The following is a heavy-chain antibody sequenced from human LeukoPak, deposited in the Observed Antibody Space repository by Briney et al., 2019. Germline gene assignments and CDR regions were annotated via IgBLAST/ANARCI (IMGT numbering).Heavy chain of an antibody. D-gene: IGHD6-6*01. J-gene: IGHJ4*02. CDR3: ARCNGIAAPPRD. V-gene: IGHV4-34*01. Sequence: PETLSLTCAVYGGSFSGYYWSWIRQPPGKGLEWIGEINPRGSTNYNPSLKSRVTISVDTSKNQFPLKLSSVTAADTAVYYCARCNGIAAPPRDWGQGTLVTVSS. CDR2: INPRGST. CDR1: GGSFSGYY.